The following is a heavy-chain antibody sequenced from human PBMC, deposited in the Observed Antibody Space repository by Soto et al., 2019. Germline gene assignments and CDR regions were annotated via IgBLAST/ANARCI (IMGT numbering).Heavy chain of an antibody. D-gene: IGHD3-10*01. CDR1: GFTFSSYA. CDR2: ISGSGGST. CDR3: AKDPPSGTDYYYGMDV. V-gene: IGHV3-23*01. Sequence: PGGSLRLSCAASGFTFSSYAMSWVRQAPGKGLEWVSAISGSGGSTYYADSVKGRFTISRDNSKNTLYLQMNSLRAEDTAVYYCAKDPPSGTDYYYGMDVWGQGTTVTVSS. J-gene: IGHJ6*02.